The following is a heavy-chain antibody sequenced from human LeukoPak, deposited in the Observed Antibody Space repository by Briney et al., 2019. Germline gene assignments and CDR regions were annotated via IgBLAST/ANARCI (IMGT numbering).Heavy chain of an antibody. CDR3: ARDFEALGRGYYYYYYYMDV. D-gene: IGHD3-9*01. V-gene: IGHV3-7*01. Sequence: GGSLRLSCAASGFTFSSYWMSWVRQAPGKGLEWVANIKQDGSEKYYVDSVKGRFTISRDNAKNSLYLQMNSLGAEDTAVYYCARDFEALGRGYYYYYYYMDVWGKGTTVTVSS. J-gene: IGHJ6*03. CDR2: IKQDGSEK. CDR1: GFTFSSYW.